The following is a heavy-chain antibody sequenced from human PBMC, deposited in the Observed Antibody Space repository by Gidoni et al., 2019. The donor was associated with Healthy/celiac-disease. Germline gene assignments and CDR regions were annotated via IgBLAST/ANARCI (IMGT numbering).Heavy chain of an antibody. Sequence: EVQMLASGGGLVQPGGSLSLSSAASGFTFSSYAMSWVRQAPGKGLEWVSAIGGSGGSTYYADSVKGRFTISRDNSKNTLYLQMNSLRAEDTAVYYCAKEGSGWYSGYYYYYGMDVWGQGTTVTVSS. V-gene: IGHV3-23*01. J-gene: IGHJ6*02. CDR3: AKEGSGWYSGYYYYYGMDV. CDR2: IGGSGGST. D-gene: IGHD6-19*01. CDR1: GFTFSSYA.